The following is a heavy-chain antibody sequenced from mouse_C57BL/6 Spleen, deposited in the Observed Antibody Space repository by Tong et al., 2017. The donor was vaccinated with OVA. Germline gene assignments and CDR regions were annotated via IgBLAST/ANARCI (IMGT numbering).Heavy chain of an antibody. V-gene: IGHV1-18*01. Sequence: EVQLQESGPELVKPGASVKIPCKASGYTFTDYNMDWVKQSHGKSLEWIGDINPNHGGTIYNQKFKGKATLTVDKTSSTAYMELRSLTSEVSAVYYCTRWRYFDYWGQGTPLTVSS. CDR1: GYTFTDYN. CDR3: TRWRYFDY. CDR2: INPNHGGT. J-gene: IGHJ2*01.